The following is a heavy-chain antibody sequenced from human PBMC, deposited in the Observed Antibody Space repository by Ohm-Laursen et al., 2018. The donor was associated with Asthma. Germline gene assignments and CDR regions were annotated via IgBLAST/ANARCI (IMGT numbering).Heavy chain of an antibody. Sequence: SVTVSCKASGYTLIGYSIHWVRQAPGQGLGWMGLMDLSSNFATYAQKFQGRVTLTRDTSTSTLYMKLSGLRSEDTAVYFCARDTGVGGGNSIDYWGQGTLVTVSS. V-gene: IGHV1-46*03. CDR1: GYTLIGYS. CDR2: MDLSSNFA. J-gene: IGHJ4*02. D-gene: IGHD4-23*01. CDR3: ARDTGVGGGNSIDY.